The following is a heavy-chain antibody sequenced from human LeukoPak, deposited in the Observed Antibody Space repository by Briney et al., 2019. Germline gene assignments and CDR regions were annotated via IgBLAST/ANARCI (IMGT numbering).Heavy chain of an antibody. CDR1: GFTVSSNY. CDR3: ARGTVLVPAADFDY. Sequence: GGSLRLSCAASGFTVSSNYMNWVRQAPGKGLEWVSVLYTSGITYYADSVKGRFTISRDSSKNSLYLQMNSLRAEDTAVYYCARGTVLVPAADFDYWGQGTLVTVSS. J-gene: IGHJ4*02. CDR2: LYTSGIT. V-gene: IGHV3-53*01. D-gene: IGHD2-2*01.